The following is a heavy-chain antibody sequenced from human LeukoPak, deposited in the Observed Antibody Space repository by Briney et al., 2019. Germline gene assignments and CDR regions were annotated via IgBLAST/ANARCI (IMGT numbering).Heavy chain of an antibody. J-gene: IGHJ4*02. CDR3: ARAPGSGWELQVYYFDY. Sequence: SESLSLTCTVSGGSISSSSYYWGWIRQPPGKGLEWIGSIYYSGSTYYNPSLKSRVTISVDTSKNQFSLKLSSVTAADTAVYYCARAPGSGWELQVYYFDYWGQGTLVTVSS. V-gene: IGHV4-39*01. D-gene: IGHD6-19*01. CDR1: GGSISSSSYY. CDR2: IYYSGST.